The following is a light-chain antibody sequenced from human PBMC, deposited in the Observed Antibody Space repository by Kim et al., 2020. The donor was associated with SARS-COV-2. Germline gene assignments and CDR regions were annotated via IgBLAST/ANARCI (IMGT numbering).Light chain of an antibody. J-gene: IGKJ5*01. V-gene: IGKV1-9*01. CDR1: QGISRD. CDR2: TAS. CDR3: QQLNRYQST. Sequence: IQLTQSPSSLSASGGDRVTITCRASQGISRDLAWYQQKAGTAPKLLIYTASTLQSGVPSRFSGSGSGTDFTLTISSLQPEDVATYYCQQLNRYQSTFGQGTRLEIK.